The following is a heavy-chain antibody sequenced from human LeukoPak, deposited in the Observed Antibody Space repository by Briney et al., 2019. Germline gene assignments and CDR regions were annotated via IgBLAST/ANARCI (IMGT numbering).Heavy chain of an antibody. J-gene: IGHJ4*02. D-gene: IGHD5-12*01. CDR2: IYYSGST. CDR1: GGSISSYY. Sequence: SETLSLTCTVSGGSISSYYWSWIRQPPGKGLEWIGYIYYSGSTNYNPSLKSRVTISVDTSKNQFSLKLSSVTAADTAVYYCASIYSGYDYDYWGQGTLVTVSS. V-gene: IGHV4-59*08. CDR3: ASIYSGYDYDY.